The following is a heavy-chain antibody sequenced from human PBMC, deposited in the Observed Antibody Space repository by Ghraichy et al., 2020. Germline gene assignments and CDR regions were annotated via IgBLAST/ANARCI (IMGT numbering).Heavy chain of an antibody. J-gene: IGHJ4*02. V-gene: IGHV4-61*01. CDR2: IYYSGST. D-gene: IGHD6-13*01. CDR3: ARAGRIAAAGTGLYYFDY. CDR1: GGSVSSGSYY. Sequence: QTLSLTCTVSGGSVSSGSYYWSWIRQPPGKGLEWIGYIYYSGSTNYNPSLKSRVTISVDTSKNQFSLKLSSVTAADTAVYYCARAGRIAAAGTGLYYFDYWGQGTLVTVSS.